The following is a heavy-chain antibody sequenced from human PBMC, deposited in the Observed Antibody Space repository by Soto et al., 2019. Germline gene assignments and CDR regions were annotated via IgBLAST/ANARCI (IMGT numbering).Heavy chain of an antibody. J-gene: IGHJ6*02. CDR3: ARGVRTGFYGMDV. V-gene: IGHV1-69*01. CDR2: IIPMFGTS. D-gene: IGHD3-10*01. Sequence: SWVRQAPGQGLEWVGGIIPMFGTSNYAQNFQGRVSITADESTSTAYMELSSLRSEDTAVYYCARGVRTGFYGMDVWGQGTTVTVSS.